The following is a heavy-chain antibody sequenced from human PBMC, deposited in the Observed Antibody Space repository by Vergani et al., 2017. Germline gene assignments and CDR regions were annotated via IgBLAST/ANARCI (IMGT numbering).Heavy chain of an antibody. V-gene: IGHV3-7*04. CDR1: GFTFSSYW. CDR2: IKQDGSEK. Sequence: EVQLVESGGGLVQPGRSLRLSCAASGFTFSSYWMSWVRQAPGKGLEWVANIKQDGSEKYYVDSVKGRFTISRDNAKNSLYLQMNSLRAEDTAVYYCARGNFWSGYYTGFDYWGQGTLVTVSS. CDR3: ARGNFWSGYYTGFDY. D-gene: IGHD3-3*01. J-gene: IGHJ4*02.